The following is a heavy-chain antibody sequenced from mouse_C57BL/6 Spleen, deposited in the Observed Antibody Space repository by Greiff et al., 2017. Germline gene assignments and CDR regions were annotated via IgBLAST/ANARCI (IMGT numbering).Heavy chain of an antibody. V-gene: IGHV1-82*01. J-gene: IGHJ3*01. CDR3: ARGDYYYGSSYGDWFAY. D-gene: IGHD1-1*01. Sequence: VQLQQSGPELVKPGASVKISCKASGYAFSSSWLNWVKQRPGKGLEWIGRIYPGDGDTNYNGKFKGKATLTADKSSSTAYMQLSSLTSEDSAVYFCARGDYYYGSSYGDWFAYWGQGTLVTVSA. CDR1: GYAFSSSW. CDR2: IYPGDGDT.